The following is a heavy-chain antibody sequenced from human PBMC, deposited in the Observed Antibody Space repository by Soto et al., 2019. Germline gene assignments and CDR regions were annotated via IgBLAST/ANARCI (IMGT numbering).Heavy chain of an antibody. J-gene: IGHJ4*02. D-gene: IGHD4-17*01. CDR2: IYSGGST. CDR1: GDSITTGGFY. CDR3: ARDQPVKDYGDPHY. V-gene: IGHV4-31*03. Sequence: SETLSLTCTVSGDSITTGGFYWNWIRQHPDKGLEWIGYIYSGGSTVYLPSLKSRLTMSLDTSKNQFSLKLNSVTAADTAVYYCARDQPVKDYGDPHYWGQGTLVTVSS.